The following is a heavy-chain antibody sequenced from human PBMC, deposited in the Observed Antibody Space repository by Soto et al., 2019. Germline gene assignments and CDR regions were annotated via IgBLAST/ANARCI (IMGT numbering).Heavy chain of an antibody. CDR2: ISSDGSDK. J-gene: IGHJ4*02. D-gene: IGHD1-26*01. Sequence: QVQLVESGGGVVQPGRFLRLSCAASGFTFGTYALHWVRQAPGKGLEWVAVISSDGSDKKYADSVKGRFTISRDNSKNTLYLQMNSLRGEDTAVFYCARDLSVGAADYYFDYWGQGTLVTVSS. CDR1: GFTFGTYA. CDR3: ARDLSVGAADYYFDY. V-gene: IGHV3-30-3*01.